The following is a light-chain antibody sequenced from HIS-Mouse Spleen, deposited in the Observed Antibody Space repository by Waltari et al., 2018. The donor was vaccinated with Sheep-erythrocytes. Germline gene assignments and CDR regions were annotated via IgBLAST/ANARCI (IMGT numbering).Light chain of an antibody. Sequence: SYELTQPLSVSVALGQTARITGGGNNIGSKNVHWYQQKPGQAPVLVIYRDSNRPSGIPERFSGSNSGNTATLTISGTQALDEADYYCQVWDSSSDPVVFGGGTKLTVL. CDR1: NIGSKN. J-gene: IGLJ2*01. CDR3: QVWDSSSDPVV. CDR2: RDS. V-gene: IGLV3-9*01.